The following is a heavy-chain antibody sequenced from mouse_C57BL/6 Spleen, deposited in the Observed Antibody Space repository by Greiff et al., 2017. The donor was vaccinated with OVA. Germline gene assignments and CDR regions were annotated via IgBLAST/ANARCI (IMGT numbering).Heavy chain of an antibody. D-gene: IGHD1-1*01. V-gene: IGHV1-15*01. Sequence: QVQLQQPGAELVRPGASVTLSCKASGYTFTDYEMHWVKQTPVHGLEWIGAIDPETGGNAYNQKFKGKAILTADKSSSTAYMELRSLTSEDSAVYYCTRGITTVVYFDYWGQGTTLTVSS. CDR1: GYTFTDYE. CDR3: TRGITTVVYFDY. CDR2: IDPETGGN. J-gene: IGHJ2*01.